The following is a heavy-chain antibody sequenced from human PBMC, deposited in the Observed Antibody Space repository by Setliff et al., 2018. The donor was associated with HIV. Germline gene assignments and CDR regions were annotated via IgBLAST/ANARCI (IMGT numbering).Heavy chain of an antibody. J-gene: IGHJ4*01. D-gene: IGHD1-26*01. CDR2: VYYLGNT. CDR3: ARGQWEGLHAYFFDV. Sequence: SETLSLTCLVSHYSISDSYYWGWVRQPPGKGLEWIGTVYYLGNTYHNPSLRSRLSLSIDRSHQSFSFQLTSVSAADTAMYYCARGQWEGLHAYFFDVWGHGMLVTGSS. CDR1: HYSISDSYY. V-gene: IGHV4-38-2*01.